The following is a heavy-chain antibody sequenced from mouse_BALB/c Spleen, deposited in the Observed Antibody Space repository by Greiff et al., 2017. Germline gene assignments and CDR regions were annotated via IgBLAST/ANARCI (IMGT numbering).Heavy chain of an antibody. Sequence: EVQLQQSGPGLVKPSQSLSLTCSVTGYSITSGYYWNWIRQFPGNKLEWMGYISYDGSNNYNPSLKNRISITRDTSKNQFFLKLNSVTTEDTATYYCARTMISWFAYWGQGTLVTVSA. V-gene: IGHV3-6*02. CDR3: ARTMISWFAY. D-gene: IGHD2-4*01. J-gene: IGHJ3*01. CDR2: ISYDGSN. CDR1: GYSITSGYY.